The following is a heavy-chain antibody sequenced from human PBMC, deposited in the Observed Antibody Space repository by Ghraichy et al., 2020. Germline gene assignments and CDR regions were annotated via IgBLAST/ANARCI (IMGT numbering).Heavy chain of an antibody. CDR2: ISYDGSNK. J-gene: IGHJ4*02. Sequence: GGSLRLSCAASGFTFSSYAMHWVRQAPGKGLEWVAVISYDGSNKYYADSVKGRFTISRDNSKNTLYLQMNSLRAEDTAVYYCARDYSSGPVDFDYWGQGTLVTVSS. D-gene: IGHD6-19*01. CDR1: GFTFSSYA. V-gene: IGHV3-30*04. CDR3: ARDYSSGPVDFDY.